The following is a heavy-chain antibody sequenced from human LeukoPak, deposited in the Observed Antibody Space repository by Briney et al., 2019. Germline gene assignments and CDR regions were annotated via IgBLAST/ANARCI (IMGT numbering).Heavy chain of an antibody. CDR2: IYSTGST. V-gene: IGHV4-4*07. Sequence: SETLSLTCTVSGGSISGYYWSWIRQPAGKGLEWIGHIYSTGSTNYNPSLKSRVTISVDTSKSQFSLKLSSVTAADTAVYYCARAYGYSGSYYYYGMDVWGQGTTVTVSS. CDR1: GGSISGYY. D-gene: IGHD5-18*01. J-gene: IGHJ6*02. CDR3: ARAYGYSGSYYYYGMDV.